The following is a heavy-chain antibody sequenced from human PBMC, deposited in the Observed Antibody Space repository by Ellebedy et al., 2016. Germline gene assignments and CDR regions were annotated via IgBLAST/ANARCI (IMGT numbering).Heavy chain of an antibody. CDR1: GGTFSSYA. D-gene: IGHD1/OR15-1a*01. CDR2: IIPIFGTA. Sequence: SVKVSXXASGGTFSSYAISWVRQAPGQGLEWMGGIIPIFGTANYAQKFQGRVTITADESTSTAYMELSSLRSEDTAVYYCARDLQLEQGGEGTFDIWGQGTMVTVSS. J-gene: IGHJ3*02. V-gene: IGHV1-69*13. CDR3: ARDLQLEQGGEGTFDI.